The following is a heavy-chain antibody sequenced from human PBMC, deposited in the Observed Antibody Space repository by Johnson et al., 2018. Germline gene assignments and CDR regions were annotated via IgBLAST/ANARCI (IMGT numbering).Heavy chain of an antibody. CDR1: GFTFSSYG. V-gene: IGHV3-30*18. J-gene: IGHJ6*03. CDR3: AKTGRSYRYYYYMDV. Sequence: QVQLVQSGGGVVQPGRSLRLSCAASGFTFSSYGMHWVRQAPGKGLEWVAVISYDGTNKYSADSVKGRFTISRDNSKNTLYLQMNSLRAEDTAVYYCAKTGRSYRYYYYMDVWGKGTTVTVSS. D-gene: IGHD3-10*01. CDR2: ISYDGTNK.